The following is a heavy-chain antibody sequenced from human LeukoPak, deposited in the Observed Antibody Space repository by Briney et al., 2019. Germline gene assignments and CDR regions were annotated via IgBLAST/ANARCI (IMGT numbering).Heavy chain of an antibody. J-gene: IGHJ4*02. CDR3: ARAQMGAPTDY. V-gene: IGHV3-74*01. Sequence: GRCLRLSYAASGFTVSSYGMDSASQAARNGRGWVSRISRDGSSTIYADCVEGRLSISRDIAKNTLYLAMNRLRAEDTAVYYCARAQMGAPTDYWGQGTLVTVSS. CDR1: GFTVSSYG. D-gene: IGHD1-26*01. CDR2: ISRDGSST.